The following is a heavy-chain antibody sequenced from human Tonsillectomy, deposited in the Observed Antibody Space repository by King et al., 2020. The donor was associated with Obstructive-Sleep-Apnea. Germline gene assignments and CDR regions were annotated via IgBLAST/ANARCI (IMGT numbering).Heavy chain of an antibody. Sequence: VQLVESGGGLVQPGGSLRVSCSASGFTFSSYAMSWVRQAPGKGLEWVSGISGSGGSTHYADSVKGRFTISRDNSKNTLYLQMNSLRAEDTAVYYCAKDDSYDIFTGGAYDFWGQGTLVTVSS. J-gene: IGHJ4*02. CDR2: ISGSGGST. D-gene: IGHD3-9*01. CDR1: GFTFSSYA. CDR3: AKDDSYDIFTGGAYDF. V-gene: IGHV3-23*04.